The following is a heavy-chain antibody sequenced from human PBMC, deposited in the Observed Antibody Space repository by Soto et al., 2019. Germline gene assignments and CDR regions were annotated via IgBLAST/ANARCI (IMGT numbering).Heavy chain of an antibody. CDR3: ARDPRYDSTGYSLDY. V-gene: IGHV1-46*01. J-gene: IGHJ4*02. CDR2: LNPSGGST. CDR1: GYTFTNYY. Sequence: ASVKVSCKASGYTFTNYYIHWVRQAPGQGLEWLGILNPSGGSTTYALKFQARVTMTRDTSTSTVYMDLSGLRYEDTAVYYCARDPRYDSTGYSLDYWGQGTLVTVSS. D-gene: IGHD3-22*01.